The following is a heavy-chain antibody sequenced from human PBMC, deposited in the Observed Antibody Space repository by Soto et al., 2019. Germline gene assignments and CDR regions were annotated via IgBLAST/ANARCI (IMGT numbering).Heavy chain of an antibody. V-gene: IGHV3-53*01. J-gene: IGHJ6*02. Sequence: GSLRLSCAASGFTISINYMSWVRQAPGKGLEWVSVIYSGGSTYYADSVKGRFTISRDNSKNTLHLQMNSLRAEDTAVYYCAREGGWGSGMDVWGQGTTVTVSS. D-gene: IGHD7-27*01. CDR2: IYSGGST. CDR1: GFTISINY. CDR3: AREGGWGSGMDV.